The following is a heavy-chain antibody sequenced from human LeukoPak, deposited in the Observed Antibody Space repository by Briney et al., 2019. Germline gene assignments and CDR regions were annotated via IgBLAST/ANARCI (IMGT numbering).Heavy chain of an antibody. CDR3: ASRDHGYNYVANYYYYYMDV. J-gene: IGHJ6*03. V-gene: IGHV1-69*05. CDR2: IIPIFGTA. D-gene: IGHD5-24*01. CDR1: GGTFSSYA. Sequence: GASVKVSCKASGGTFSSYAISWVRQAPGQGLEWMGGIIPIFGTANYARKSQGRVTITTDESTSTAYMELSSLRSEDTAVYYCASRDHGYNYVANYYYYYMDVWGKGTTVTVSS.